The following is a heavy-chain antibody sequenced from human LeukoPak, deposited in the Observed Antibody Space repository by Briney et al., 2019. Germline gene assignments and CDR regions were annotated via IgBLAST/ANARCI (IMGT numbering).Heavy chain of an antibody. V-gene: IGHV3-53*01. J-gene: IGHJ4*02. CDR1: GFTDITND. CDR2: LYSDGNT. Sequence: GGSLRLSCAASGFTDITNDMTELHQAPGKTLEWVSVLYSDGNTKYADSVQGRFTISRDNSKNTLYLEMNSLSPDDTAVYYCARGVEPLAANTLAYWGQGTLVTVSS. CDR3: ARGVEPLAANTLAY. D-gene: IGHD1-14*01.